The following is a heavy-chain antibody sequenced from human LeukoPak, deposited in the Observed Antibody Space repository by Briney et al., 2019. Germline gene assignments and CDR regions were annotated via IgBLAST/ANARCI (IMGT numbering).Heavy chain of an antibody. Sequence: SETLSLTCTVSGGSISSGSYYWRWIRQPAGKGLEWIGRIYTSGSTNYNPSLKSRVTISVDTSKNQFSLKLSSVTAADTAVYYCARGFGPFDYWGQGTLVTVSS. CDR3: ARGFGPFDY. V-gene: IGHV4-61*02. CDR1: GGSISSGSYY. CDR2: IYTSGST. J-gene: IGHJ4*02. D-gene: IGHD3-10*01.